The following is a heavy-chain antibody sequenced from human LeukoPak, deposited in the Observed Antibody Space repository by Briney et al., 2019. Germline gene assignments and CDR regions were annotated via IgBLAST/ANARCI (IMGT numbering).Heavy chain of an antibody. D-gene: IGHD3-22*01. CDR3: ARGSRDYYDTRGEYFQH. J-gene: IGHJ1*01. V-gene: IGHV4-39*07. CDR1: GGSISSSSYY. CDR2: IYYSGST. Sequence: MASETLSLTCTVSGGSISSSSYYWGWIRQPPGKGLEWIGSIYYSGSTYYNPSLKSRVTISVDTSKNQFSLKLSSVTAADTAVYYCARGSRDYYDTRGEYFQHWGQGTLVTVSS.